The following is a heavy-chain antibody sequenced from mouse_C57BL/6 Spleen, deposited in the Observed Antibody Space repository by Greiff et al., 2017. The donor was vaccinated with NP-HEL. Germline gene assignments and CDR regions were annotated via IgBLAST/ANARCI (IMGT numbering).Heavy chain of an antibody. Sequence: DVQLQQSGPELVKPGASVKISCKASGYTFTDYYMNWVKQSHGKSLEWIGDINPNNGGTSYNQKFKGKATLTGDKSSSTAYMELRSLTSEDSAVYYCASFYYYGSLYYFDYWGQGTTLTVSS. CDR1: GYTFTDYY. CDR3: ASFYYYGSLYYFDY. V-gene: IGHV1-26*01. CDR2: INPNNGGT. D-gene: IGHD1-1*01. J-gene: IGHJ2*01.